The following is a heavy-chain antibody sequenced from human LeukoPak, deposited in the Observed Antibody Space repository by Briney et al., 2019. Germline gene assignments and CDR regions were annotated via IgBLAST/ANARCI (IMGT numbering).Heavy chain of an antibody. J-gene: IGHJ3*02. CDR1: GVSISSYY. CDR3: ARLDGYDAFDI. D-gene: IGHD5-18*01. Sequence: SETLSLTCTVSGVSISSYYWSWIRQPPGKGLEWIGYIYYSGSTNYNPSLKSQVTISVDTSKNQFSLKLSSVTAADTAVYYCARLDGYDAFDIWGQGTMVTVSS. CDR2: IYYSGST. V-gene: IGHV4-59*01.